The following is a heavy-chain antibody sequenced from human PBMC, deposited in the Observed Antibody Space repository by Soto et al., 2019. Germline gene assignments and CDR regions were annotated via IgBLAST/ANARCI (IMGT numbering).Heavy chain of an antibody. CDR2: INAGNGNT. D-gene: IGHD6-19*01. CDR1: GYTFTGYA. Sequence: ASVKVSCKASGYTFTGYAMHWVRQAPGQRLEWMGWINAGNGNTKYSQKFQGRVTITRDTSASTAYMELRSLRSEDTAVYYCARAVAVAADFDYWGQGTLVTVS. CDR3: ARAVAVAADFDY. V-gene: IGHV1-3*01. J-gene: IGHJ4*02.